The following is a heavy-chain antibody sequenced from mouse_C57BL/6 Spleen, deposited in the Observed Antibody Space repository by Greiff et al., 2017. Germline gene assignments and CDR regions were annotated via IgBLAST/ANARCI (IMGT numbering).Heavy chain of an antibody. CDR3: ARSTTVVAPRAMDY. D-gene: IGHD1-1*01. V-gene: IGHV1-59*01. CDR1: GYTFTSYW. Sequence: VQLQQPGAELVRPGTSVTLSCKASGYTFTSYWMHWVKQRPGQGLEWIGVIDPSDSYTNYNQKFKGKATLTVDTSSSTAYMQLSSLTSEDSAVYYCARSTTVVAPRAMDYWGQGTSVTVSS. CDR2: IDPSDSYT. J-gene: IGHJ4*01.